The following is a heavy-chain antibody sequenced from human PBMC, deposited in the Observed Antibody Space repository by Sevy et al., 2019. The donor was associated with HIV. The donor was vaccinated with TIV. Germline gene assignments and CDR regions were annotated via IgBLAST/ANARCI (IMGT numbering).Heavy chain of an antibody. V-gene: IGHV3-30-3*01. CDR3: ARGRIAVAGREGAFDI. D-gene: IGHD6-19*01. CDR1: GFTFSSYA. CDR2: ISYDGSNK. Sequence: GGSQRLSCAASGFTFSSYAMHWVRQAPGKGLEWVAVISYDGSNKYYADSVKGRFTISRDNSKNTLYLQMNSLRAEDTAVYYCARGRIAVAGREGAFDIWGQGTMVTVSS. J-gene: IGHJ3*02.